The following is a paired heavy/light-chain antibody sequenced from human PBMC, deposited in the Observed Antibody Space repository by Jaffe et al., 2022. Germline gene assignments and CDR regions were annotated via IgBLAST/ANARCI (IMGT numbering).Light chain of an antibody. CDR2: WAS. J-gene: IGKJ3*01. CDR3: QQYYTTPFT. CDR1: QSLLYGSNSKDH. Sequence: DIVMTQSPDSLAVSLGERATINCKSSQSLLYGSNSKDHLAWYQQRPGHPPKLLIHWASTRESGVPDRFSGSGSGTNFTLAINSLQAEDVAIYYCQQYYTTPFTFGPGTQVHIK. V-gene: IGKV4-1*01.
Heavy chain of an antibody. CDR3: ARAIERRGWREILTGYFPVYYFDS. D-gene: IGHD3-9*01. J-gene: IGHJ4*02. V-gene: IGHV3-23*01. Sequence: EVQILESGGALVQPGGSLRLSCAPSGFNFSTYAMTWVRQAPGKGLEWVSSLSGSAETTYYAESVQGRFTISRDNSKDTLYLRMRSLRPEDTAVYYCARAIERRGWREILTGYFPVYYFDSWGQGTLVTVSS. CDR1: GFNFSTYA. CDR2: LSGSAETT.